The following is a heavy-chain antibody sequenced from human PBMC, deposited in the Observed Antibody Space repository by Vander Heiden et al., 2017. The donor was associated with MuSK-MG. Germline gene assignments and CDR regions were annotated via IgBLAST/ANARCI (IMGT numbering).Heavy chain of an antibody. V-gene: IGHV3-23*01. CDR2: ISGSGGST. CDR1: GFTFSSYA. Sequence: EVQLLESGGGLVQPGGSLRLSCAASGFTFSSYAMCWVRQAPGKGLEWVSAISGSGGSTYYADSVKGRFTISRDNSKNTLYLQMNSLRAEDTAVYYCAKDLYDSSGHYYYYYMDVWGKGTTVTVSS. CDR3: AKDLYDSSGHYYYYYMDV. J-gene: IGHJ6*03. D-gene: IGHD3-22*01.